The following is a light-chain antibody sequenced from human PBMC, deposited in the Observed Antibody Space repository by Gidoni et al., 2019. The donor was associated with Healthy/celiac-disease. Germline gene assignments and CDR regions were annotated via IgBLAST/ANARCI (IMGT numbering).Light chain of an antibody. CDR1: QSVSSY. Sequence: EIVLPHSPATLSLSPGERPTLSCRASQSVSSYLAWYQQKPGQAPRLLIYDASNRASGIPARFSGSGSGTDFTLTISSLEPEDFAVYYCQQRSNWPPFLTFGGGTKVEIK. J-gene: IGKJ4*01. CDR3: QQRSNWPPFLT. CDR2: DAS. V-gene: IGKV3-11*01.